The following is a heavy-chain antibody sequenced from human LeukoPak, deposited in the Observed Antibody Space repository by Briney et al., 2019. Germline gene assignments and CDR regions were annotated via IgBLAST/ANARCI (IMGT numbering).Heavy chain of an antibody. CDR2: ISRSGSTI. J-gene: IGHJ4*02. CDR3: ARAGIAAAGIDY. CDR1: GFTFSSYS. V-gene: IGHV3-48*01. Sequence: GGSLRLSCAASGFTFSSYSMNWVRQAPGKGLEWISYISRSGSTIYYADSVKGRFTISRDNAKSSLYLQINSLRAEDTAVYYCARAGIAAAGIDYWGQGTLVTVSS. D-gene: IGHD6-13*01.